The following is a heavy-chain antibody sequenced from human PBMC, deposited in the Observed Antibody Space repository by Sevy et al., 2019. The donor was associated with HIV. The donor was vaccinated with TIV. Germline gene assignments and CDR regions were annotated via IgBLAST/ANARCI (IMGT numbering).Heavy chain of an antibody. CDR1: GFTFSSYW. Sequence: GGSLRLSCAASGFTFSSYWMSWVRQAPGKGLEWVANIKQDGSEKYYVDSVKGRFTISRDNAKNSLYLQMKSLRAEDTAVYYCASLYYYDSSGYHWGQGTLVTVSS. CDR2: IKQDGSEK. CDR3: ASLYYYDSSGYH. D-gene: IGHD3-22*01. J-gene: IGHJ4*02. V-gene: IGHV3-7*01.